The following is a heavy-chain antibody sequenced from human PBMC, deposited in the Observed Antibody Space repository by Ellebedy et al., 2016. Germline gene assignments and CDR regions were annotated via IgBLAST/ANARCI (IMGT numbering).Heavy chain of an antibody. Sequence: GESLKISCTASGFILNTYFMSWVRQAPGKGLEWFSTLSAGGDKTYLADSVKGRFTISRDNFKNSVYLRMNSLRVEDTAVYFCRQGHYADLWGQGTLVTVSS. CDR1: GFILNTYF. CDR3: RQGHYADL. D-gene: IGHD4-17*01. J-gene: IGHJ4*02. CDR2: LSAGGDKT. V-gene: IGHV3-23*01.